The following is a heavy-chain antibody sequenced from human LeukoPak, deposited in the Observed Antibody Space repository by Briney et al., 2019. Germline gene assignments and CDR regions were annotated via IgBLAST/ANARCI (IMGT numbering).Heavy chain of an antibody. V-gene: IGHV4-59*01. CDR3: ARDLNAFDI. Sequence: SETLSLTCTVSGGSISSYYWTWIRQPPGKGLEWIGYIYYSVSTNYNPSLKSRVTISADTSKNQFSLKLNSVTAADTAVYYCARDLNAFDIWGQGTMVTVSS. J-gene: IGHJ3*02. CDR1: GGSISSYY. CDR2: IYYSVST.